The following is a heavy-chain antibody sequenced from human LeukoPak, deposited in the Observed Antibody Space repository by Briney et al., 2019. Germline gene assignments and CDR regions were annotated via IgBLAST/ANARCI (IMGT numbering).Heavy chain of an antibody. J-gene: IGHJ4*02. CDR2: INPNSGAT. V-gene: IGHV1-2*02. D-gene: IGHD3-3*01. CDR3: ARINTIFGVVNNDF. Sequence: ASVTVSCKASGYTFTGYYLHWVRQPPGQGLEWMGWINPNSGATNYPQRFQGRVTMTRDTAITTAYMELSRLRSDDTAVYYCARINTIFGVVNNDFWGQGTLVTVSS. CDR1: GYTFTGYY.